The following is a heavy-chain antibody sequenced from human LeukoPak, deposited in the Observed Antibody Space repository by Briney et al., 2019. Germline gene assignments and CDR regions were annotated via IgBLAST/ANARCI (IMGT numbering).Heavy chain of an antibody. Sequence: SETLSLTCTVSGGSISSYYWSWIRQPPGKGLEWIGYIYYSGSTNYNPSLKSRVTISVDTSKNQFSLKLSSVTAADMAVYYCARVQFSGWFDYWGQGTLVTVSS. J-gene: IGHJ4*02. CDR1: GGSISSYY. D-gene: IGHD6-19*01. CDR2: IYYSGST. CDR3: ARVQFSGWFDY. V-gene: IGHV4-59*08.